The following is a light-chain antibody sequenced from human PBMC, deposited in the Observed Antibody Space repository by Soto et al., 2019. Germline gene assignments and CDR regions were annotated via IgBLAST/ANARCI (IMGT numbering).Light chain of an antibody. V-gene: IGKV1-33*01. Sequence: VHMTQSPSSLSASVGYRVTITCQASQDITNYLNWYQQKQGRAPRLLLYDASSLETGVPSRFSGSGYGTDFNLTISSLQTEDVATYYCQHYDHLPITFGQGTRLEIK. CDR1: QDITNY. CDR2: DAS. CDR3: QHYDHLPIT. J-gene: IGKJ5*01.